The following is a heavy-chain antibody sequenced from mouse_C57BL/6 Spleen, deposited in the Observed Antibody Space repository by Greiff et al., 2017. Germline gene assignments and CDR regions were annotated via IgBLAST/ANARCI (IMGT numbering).Heavy chain of an antibody. J-gene: IGHJ4*01. Sequence: VQLQQSGPELVKPGASVKISCKASGYSFTDYNMTWVKQSTGKSLEWIGVINPNYGTTSYNQKFKGKATLTVDQSSSTAYMQLNSLTSEDSAVYDCAISCDYYGSSYDYAMDYWGQGTSVTVSS. CDR3: AISCDYYGSSYDYAMDY. V-gene: IGHV1-39*01. D-gene: IGHD1-1*01. CDR1: GYSFTDYN. CDR2: INPNYGTT.